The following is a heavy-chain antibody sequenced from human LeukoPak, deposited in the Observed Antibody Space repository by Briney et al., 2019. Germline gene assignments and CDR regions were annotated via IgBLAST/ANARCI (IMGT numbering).Heavy chain of an antibody. CDR1: GYTLTGYY. D-gene: IGHD1-26*01. J-gene: IGHJ4*02. Sequence: ASVKVSCKASGYTLTGYYIHWVRQAPGQGPGWMGWIYPHSGGTNYAQKFQGRVTMTRDTSISTAYMELSRLRSDDTAVYYCARDQVDAGSYFAFFDYWGQGTLVTVSS. CDR2: IYPHSGGT. V-gene: IGHV1-2*02. CDR3: ARDQVDAGSYFAFFDY.